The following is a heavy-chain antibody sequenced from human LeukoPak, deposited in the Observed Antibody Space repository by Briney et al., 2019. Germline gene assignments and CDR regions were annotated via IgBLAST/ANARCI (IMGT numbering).Heavy chain of an antibody. CDR2: ISSSGSTI. V-gene: IGHV3-48*03. CDR3: ARDGKGVVVATTWGSDYYYGMDV. Sequence: PGGSLRLSCAASGFTFSSYEMNWVRQAPGKGLEWVSYISSSGSTIYYADSVKGRFTISRDNAKNSLYLQMNSLRAEDTAVYYCARDGKGVVVATTWGSDYYYGMDVWGKGTTVTVSS. CDR1: GFTFSSYE. D-gene: IGHD5-12*01. J-gene: IGHJ6*04.